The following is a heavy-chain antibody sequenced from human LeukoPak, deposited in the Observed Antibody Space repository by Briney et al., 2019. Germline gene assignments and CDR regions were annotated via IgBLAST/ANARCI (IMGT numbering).Heavy chain of an antibody. J-gene: IGHJ4*02. CDR3: ASSVWGSYRYFDY. D-gene: IGHD3-16*02. CDR1: GGSISSYY. V-gene: IGHV4-59*01. Sequence: SETLSLTCTVSGGSISSYYWSWLRQPPGKGLEWIGYIYYSGSTNYNPSLKSRVTISVDTSKNQFSLKLSSVTAADTAVYYCASSVWGSYRYFDYWGQGTLVTVSS. CDR2: IYYSGST.